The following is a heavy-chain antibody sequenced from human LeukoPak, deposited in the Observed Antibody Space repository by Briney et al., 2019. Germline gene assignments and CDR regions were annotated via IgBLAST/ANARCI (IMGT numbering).Heavy chain of an antibody. CDR3: AKAGAVVVVAATYYFDY. V-gene: IGHV3-30*18. D-gene: IGHD2-15*01. J-gene: IGHJ4*02. CDR2: ISYDGSNK. CDR1: GFTFSSYG. Sequence: PGGSLRLSCAASGFTFSSYGMHWVRQAPGKGLEWVAVISYDGSNKYYADSVKGRFTISRDNSKNTLYLQMNSLRAEDTAVYYCAKAGAVVVVAATYYFDYWGQGTLVTVSS.